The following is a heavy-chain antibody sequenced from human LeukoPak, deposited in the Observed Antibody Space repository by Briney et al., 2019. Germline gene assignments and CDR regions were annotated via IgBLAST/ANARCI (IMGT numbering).Heavy chain of an antibody. V-gene: IGHV3-23*01. Sequence: GGSLRLSCAASGXTFPSDAMSWVRQAPGKGLEWVSAISGSGGTTYYADSVRGRFTISRDNAKSSLYLQMNSLRAEDTAVYYCATDIVATIVDYWGQGTLVTVSS. CDR1: GXTFPSDA. D-gene: IGHD5-12*01. CDR2: ISGSGGTT. CDR3: ATDIVATIVDY. J-gene: IGHJ4*02.